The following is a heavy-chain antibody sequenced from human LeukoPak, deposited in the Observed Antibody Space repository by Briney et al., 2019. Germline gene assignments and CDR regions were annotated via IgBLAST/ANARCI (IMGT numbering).Heavy chain of an antibody. Sequence: GRSLRLSCAASGFRYADYAMHWVRQAPGKGREGVVVIQYDGSNKYYAASVKGRFTISRDNSKNTLYLQMNSLRAEDTAVYYCAKAGLRGRGGYSYGYTDYWGQGTLVTVSS. J-gene: IGHJ4*02. D-gene: IGHD5-18*01. CDR3: AKAGLRGRGGYSYGYTDY. CDR1: GFRYADYA. CDR2: IQYDGSNK. V-gene: IGHV3-30*18.